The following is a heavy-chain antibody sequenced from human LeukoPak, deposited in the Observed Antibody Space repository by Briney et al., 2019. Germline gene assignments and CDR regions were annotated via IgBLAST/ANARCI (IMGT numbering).Heavy chain of an antibody. CDR3: ARVRGLSLWFDP. CDR2: IYYSGST. J-gene: IGHJ5*02. CDR1: GGSISSHY. D-gene: IGHD4/OR15-4a*01. V-gene: IGHV4-59*11. Sequence: SETLSLTCTVSGGSISSHYWSWIRQPPGKGLEWIGYIYYSGSTNYNPSLKSRVTISVDTSKNQFSLKLSSVTAADTAVYYCARVRGLSLWFDPWGQGTLVTVSS.